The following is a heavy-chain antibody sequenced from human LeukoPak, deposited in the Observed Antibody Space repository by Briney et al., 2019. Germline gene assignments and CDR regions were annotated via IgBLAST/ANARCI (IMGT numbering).Heavy chain of an antibody. Sequence: GGSLRLSCAASGFTFSSYAMSWVRQTPGKGLEWVSLIYSGGSTYYADSVKGRFTISRDNSKNTLYLQMNSLRAEDTAVYYCARVLWELLGRGGSYYFDYWGQGTLVTVSS. D-gene: IGHD1-26*01. J-gene: IGHJ4*02. CDR2: IYSGGST. CDR3: ARVLWELLGRGGSYYFDY. V-gene: IGHV3-53*01. CDR1: GFTFSSYA.